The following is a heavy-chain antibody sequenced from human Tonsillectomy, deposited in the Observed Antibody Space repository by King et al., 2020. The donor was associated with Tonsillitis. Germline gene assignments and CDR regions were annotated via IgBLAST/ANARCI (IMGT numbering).Heavy chain of an antibody. CDR2: LKEDGSDK. J-gene: IGHJ4*02. D-gene: IGHD3-10*01. V-gene: IGHV3-7*01. Sequence: VQLVESGGGLVQPGGSRRLSCAVSGFTFRREWCSWVRQAPGEGLEWVANLKEDGSDKHVVDFVKGRFTISRDNAKNSLFLQMNSLRAEDTAVYYCATEGGRSGSGYWGQGTLVTVSS. CDR3: ATEGGRSGSGY. CDR1: GFTFRREW.